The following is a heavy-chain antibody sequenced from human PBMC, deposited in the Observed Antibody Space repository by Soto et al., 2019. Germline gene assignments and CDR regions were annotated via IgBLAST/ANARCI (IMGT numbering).Heavy chain of an antibody. V-gene: IGHV3-7*01. J-gene: IGHJ3*02. CDR2: IKQDGSEK. D-gene: IGHD3-22*01. CDR3: ARWAYYYDSSGLDAFDI. Sequence: EVQLVESGGGLVQPGGSLRLSCAASGFTFSSYWMSWVRQAPGKGLEWVANIKQDGSEKYYVDSVKGRFTISRDNAKNSLYLQMNSLRAEDTAVYYCARWAYYYDSSGLDAFDIWGQGTMVTVSS. CDR1: GFTFSSYW.